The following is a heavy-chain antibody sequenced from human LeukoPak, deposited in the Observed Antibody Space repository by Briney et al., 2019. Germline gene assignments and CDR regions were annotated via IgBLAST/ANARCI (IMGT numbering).Heavy chain of an antibody. J-gene: IGHJ3*02. V-gene: IGHV3-21*01. CDR2: ISSSSSYI. CDR1: GFTFSSYS. D-gene: IGHD1-26*01. Sequence: GGSPRLSCAASGFTFSSYSMNWVRQAPGKGLEWVSSISSSSSYIYYADSVKGRFTISRDNAKNSLYLQMNSLRAEDTAVYYCARDIDPAGELYAFDIWGQGTMVTVSS. CDR3: ARDIDPAGELYAFDI.